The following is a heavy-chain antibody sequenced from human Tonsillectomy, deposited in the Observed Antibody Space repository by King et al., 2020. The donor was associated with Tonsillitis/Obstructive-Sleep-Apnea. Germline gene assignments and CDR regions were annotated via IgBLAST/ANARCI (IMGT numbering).Heavy chain of an antibody. J-gene: IGHJ4*02. CDR1: GFTFSSYG. V-gene: IGHV3-30*18. CDR2: ISYDGSNK. D-gene: IGHD1-14*01. Sequence: VQLVESGGGVVQPGRSLRLSCAASGFTFSSYGMHWVRQAPGKGLEWVAIISYDGSNKYYADSVKGRFTISRDNSKNTLYLQMNSLRAEDTAVYYCAKDLMEEPDYWGQGTLVTVSS. CDR3: AKDLMEEPDY.